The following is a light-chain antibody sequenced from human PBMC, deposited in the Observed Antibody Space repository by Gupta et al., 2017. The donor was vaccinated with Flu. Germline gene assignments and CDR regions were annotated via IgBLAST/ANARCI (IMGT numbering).Light chain of an antibody. V-gene: IGLV2-14*01. Sequence: QSALTQPASVSGSPGQSITISCTGTSSDVGAYNYVAWYQYHPGKAPKPLISEVTNRPSGVSNRFSGSKSGNTASLTISGLQAEDEADYYCTSYTSIGTRVFGGGTKLTVL. CDR2: EVT. CDR3: TSYTSIGTRV. J-gene: IGLJ3*02. CDR1: SSDVGAYNY.